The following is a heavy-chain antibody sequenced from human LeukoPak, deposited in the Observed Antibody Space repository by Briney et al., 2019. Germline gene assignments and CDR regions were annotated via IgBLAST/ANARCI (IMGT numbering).Heavy chain of an antibody. CDR1: GFTFSSYW. V-gene: IGHV3-7*01. Sequence: PGGSLRLSCAASGFTFSSYWMSWVRQAPGKGLKWVANIKQDGSEKYYVDSVKGRFTISRDNAKNSLYLQMNSLRAEDTAVYYCARTDNGYYDSSGYYYDYWGQGTLVTVSS. CDR2: IKQDGSEK. J-gene: IGHJ4*02. D-gene: IGHD3-22*01. CDR3: ARTDNGYYDSSGYYYDY.